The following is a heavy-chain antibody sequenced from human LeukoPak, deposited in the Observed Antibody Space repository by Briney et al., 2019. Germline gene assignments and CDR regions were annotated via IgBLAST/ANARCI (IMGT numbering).Heavy chain of an antibody. CDR3: ATSRPPTYYYGSGMVY. D-gene: IGHD3-10*01. CDR1: GFSLSTSGMC. Sequence: SGPALVKPTQTLTLTCTFSGFSLSTSGMCVSWIRQPPGKALEWLGEINHSGSTDYNPSLKSRVTISVDTSKNQFSLKLSSVTAADTAVYHCATSRPPTYYYGSGMVYWGQGTLVTVSS. CDR2: INHSGST. J-gene: IGHJ4*02. V-gene: IGHV4-30-2*01.